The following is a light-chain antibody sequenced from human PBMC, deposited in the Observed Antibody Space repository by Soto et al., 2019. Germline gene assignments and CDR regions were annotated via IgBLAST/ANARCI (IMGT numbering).Light chain of an antibody. CDR1: QSITGW. CDR3: HHYPRT. V-gene: IGKV1-5*01. Sequence: DIQMTQSPSTLSAFVGDRVTITCRASQSITGWLAWYQQKPGKAPKLLIYDASSLEVGVPSRFSGSGSGTEFTLTISSLQPDDFATYYCHHYPRTFGQGTKVEIK. CDR2: DAS. J-gene: IGKJ1*01.